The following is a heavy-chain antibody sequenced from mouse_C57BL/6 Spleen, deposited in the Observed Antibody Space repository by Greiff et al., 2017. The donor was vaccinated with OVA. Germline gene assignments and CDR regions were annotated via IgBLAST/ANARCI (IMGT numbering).Heavy chain of an antibody. CDR2: IDPNSGGT. Sequence: QVQLKQPGAELVKPGASVKLSCKASGYTFTSYWMHWVKQRPGRGLEWIGRIDPNSGGTKYNEKFKSKATLTVDKPSSTAYMQLSSLTSEDSAVCYCARRGNWDHFDYWGQGTTLTVSS. D-gene: IGHD4-1*01. V-gene: IGHV1-72*01. CDR1: GYTFTSYW. J-gene: IGHJ2*01. CDR3: ARRGNWDHFDY.